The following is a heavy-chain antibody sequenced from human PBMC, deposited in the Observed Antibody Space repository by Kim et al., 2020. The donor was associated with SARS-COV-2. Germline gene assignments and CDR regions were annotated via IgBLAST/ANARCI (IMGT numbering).Heavy chain of an antibody. Sequence: GGSLRLSCAASGFTFSSYAMAWVRQAPGKGLEWVSTILDSGGVTLYADSVEGRFTISSDNSKNTLSLQMDSLRAEDTALYFCAKRGYCGADCYSGFDFWGQGTLVTVSS. CDR2: ILDSGGVT. D-gene: IGHD2-21*01. V-gene: IGHV3-23*01. CDR1: GFTFSSYA. J-gene: IGHJ4*02. CDR3: AKRGYCGADCYSGFDF.